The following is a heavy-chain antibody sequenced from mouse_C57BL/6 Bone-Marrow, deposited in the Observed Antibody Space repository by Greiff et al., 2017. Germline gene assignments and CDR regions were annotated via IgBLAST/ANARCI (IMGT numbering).Heavy chain of an antibody. CDR3: ARDHYGSSHWYFDV. CDR1: GYTFTSYG. CDR2: IYPRSGNT. Sequence: VQLQQSGAELARPGASVKLSCKASGYTFTSYGISWVKQRTGQGLEWIGEIYPRSGNTYYNEKFKGKATLTSDKSSSTAYMELRSLTSEDSAVYFCARDHYGSSHWYFDVWGTGTTVTVSS. J-gene: IGHJ1*03. V-gene: IGHV1-81*01. D-gene: IGHD1-1*01.